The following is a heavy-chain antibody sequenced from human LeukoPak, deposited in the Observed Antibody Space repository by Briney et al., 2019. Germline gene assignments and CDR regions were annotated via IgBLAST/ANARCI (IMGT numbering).Heavy chain of an antibody. CDR2: IYTSGST. Sequence: SQTLSLTCTVSGGSISSGSYYWSWIRQPAGKGLEWIGRIYTSGSTNYNPSLKSRVTISVDTSKNQFSLKLSSVTAADTAVYYCARGYDILTGYFDYWGQGTLVTVSS. J-gene: IGHJ4*02. D-gene: IGHD3-9*01. CDR1: GGSISSGSYY. V-gene: IGHV4-61*02. CDR3: ARGYDILTGYFDY.